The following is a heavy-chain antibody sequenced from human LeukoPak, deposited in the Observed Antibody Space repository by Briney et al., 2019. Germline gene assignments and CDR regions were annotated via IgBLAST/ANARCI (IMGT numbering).Heavy chain of an antibody. CDR3: ASLQTGIQLWLRDDYFDY. CDR1: GYTFTGYY. Sequence: ASVKLSCKASGYTFTGYYIHWVRQAPGQGLEWMGWIDPNSGGTTYAQKFQGRVTMTSDTSISTAYMELSRLRSDATAVYYCASLQTGIQLWLRDDYFDYWAQGTLVTVPS. CDR2: IDPNSGGT. V-gene: IGHV1-2*02. J-gene: IGHJ4*02. D-gene: IGHD5-18*01.